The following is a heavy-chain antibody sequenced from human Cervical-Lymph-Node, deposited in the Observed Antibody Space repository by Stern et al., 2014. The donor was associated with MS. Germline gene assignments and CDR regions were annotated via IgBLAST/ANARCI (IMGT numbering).Heavy chain of an antibody. CDR3: ARSGTVTTKFDF. Sequence: VQLVESVGGLVKPGGSLRLSCAASGFTFSSYSMHWVRQAPGKGLEWVSSISGNGAYIYYTDSLKGQLTMSRDTHKDSLYRQMNSLRAEDTAVYYCARSGTVTTKFDFWCQGTLVTVSS. CDR1: GFTFSSYS. J-gene: IGHJ4*02. V-gene: IGHV3-21*01. D-gene: IGHD4-17*01. CDR2: ISGNGAYI.